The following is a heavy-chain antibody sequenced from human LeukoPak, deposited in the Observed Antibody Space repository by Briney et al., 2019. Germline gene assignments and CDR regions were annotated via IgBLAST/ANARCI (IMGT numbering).Heavy chain of an antibody. CDR3: AKLGQVVVTASFDY. Sequence: AGGSLRLSCTASGFTLSSYAMSWVRQAPGKGLEWVSAISGSGGSTYYADSVKGRFTVSRDNSKNRLYLQMNRLRAGDTAVYYCAKLGQVVVTASFDYWGQGTLVTVSS. CDR1: GFTLSSYA. CDR2: ISGSGGST. V-gene: IGHV3-23*01. D-gene: IGHD2-21*02. J-gene: IGHJ4*02.